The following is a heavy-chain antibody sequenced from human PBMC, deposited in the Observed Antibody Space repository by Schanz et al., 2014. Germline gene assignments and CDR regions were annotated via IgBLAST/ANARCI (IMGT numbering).Heavy chain of an antibody. V-gene: IGHV3-21*04. CDR2: INTGSNYI. Sequence: EVQLVESGGGLVQPGGSLRLSCAASGFSFSSYAMGWVRQARGKGLEWISFINTGSNYINYADSVKGRFTISRDNTKNSLFLQLNSLRADDTAVYYCARNRGSGGQNWYFDLWGRGTLVTVSS. CDR1: GFSFSSYA. D-gene: IGHD1-26*01. J-gene: IGHJ2*01. CDR3: ARNRGSGGQNWYFDL.